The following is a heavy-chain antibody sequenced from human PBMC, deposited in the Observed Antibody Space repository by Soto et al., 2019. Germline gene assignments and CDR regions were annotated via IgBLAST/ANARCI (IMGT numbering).Heavy chain of an antibody. V-gene: IGHV4-59*01. CDR3: ASGFYDSRGYSEAFDI. Sequence: PXESLSLSCPVSGGSISGDHWNWIRQPPGKGLEWIAYVSSSGSTKYNPSLKSRVTISIDTTKNQFSLRLSSVTAADTAVYYCASGFYDSRGYSEAFDIWGQGTKVTVSS. D-gene: IGHD3-22*01. J-gene: IGHJ3*02. CDR2: VSSSGST. CDR1: GGSISGDH.